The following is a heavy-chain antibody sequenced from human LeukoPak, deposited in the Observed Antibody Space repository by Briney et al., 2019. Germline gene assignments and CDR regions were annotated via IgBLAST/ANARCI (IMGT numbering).Heavy chain of an antibody. CDR1: GYSISSGYY. CDR2: IYHSGST. V-gene: IGHV4-38-2*01. D-gene: IGHD3/OR15-3a*01. CDR3: ARHVYGLVITYEWFDP. J-gene: IGHJ5*02. Sequence: SETLSLTCAVSGYSISSGYYWGWIRQPPGKGLEWLGRIYHSGSTYYNPSLKSRVTISVDTSKNQFSLKLSSVTAADTAVYYCARHVYGLVITYEWFDPWGQGTLVTVSS.